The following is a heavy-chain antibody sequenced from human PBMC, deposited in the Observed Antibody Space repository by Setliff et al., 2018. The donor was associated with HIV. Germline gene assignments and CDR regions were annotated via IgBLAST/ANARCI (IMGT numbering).Heavy chain of an antibody. J-gene: IGHJ4*02. CDR3: ARDRYSGSSTDY. CDR2: IICNGGIT. Sequence: PGGSLRLSCSASGFTFSSYAMHWVRQAPGKGLEYVSAIICNGGITYYSDTVKGRFTISRDNSKNTLYLQMSRLRAEDTAVYYCARDRYSGSSTDYWGQGTLVTVSS. D-gene: IGHD1-26*01. CDR1: GFTFSSYA. V-gene: IGHV3-64D*09.